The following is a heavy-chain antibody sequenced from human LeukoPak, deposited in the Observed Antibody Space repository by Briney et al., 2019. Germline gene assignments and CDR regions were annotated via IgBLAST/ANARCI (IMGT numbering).Heavy chain of an antibody. CDR2: IKQDGSEK. J-gene: IGHJ3*02. Sequence: GGSLRLSCAASGLSFGSYGIHWVRQAPGKGLEWVANIKQDGSEKYYVDSVKGRYTISRDNAKNSLYLQMNSLRAEDTAVYYCARDPSSIAFDIWGQGTMVTVSS. V-gene: IGHV3-7*01. CDR1: GLSFGSYG. D-gene: IGHD2/OR15-2a*01. CDR3: ARDPSSIAFDI.